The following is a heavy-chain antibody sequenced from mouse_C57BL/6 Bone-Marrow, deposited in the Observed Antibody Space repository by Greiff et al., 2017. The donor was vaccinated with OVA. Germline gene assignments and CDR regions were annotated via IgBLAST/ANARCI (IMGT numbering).Heavy chain of an antibody. Sequence: EVKLVESEGGLVQPGSSMKLSCTASGFPFSDYYMAWVRQVPEKGLEWVANINYDGSSPYYLDSLKSRFIISRDNAKNILYLQMSSLKSEDTATDYCARDRYGWGYFDYWGQGTTLTVSS. CDR1: GFPFSDYY. D-gene: IGHD1-1*02. J-gene: IGHJ2*01. CDR2: INYDGSSP. V-gene: IGHV5-16*01. CDR3: ARDRYGWGYFDY.